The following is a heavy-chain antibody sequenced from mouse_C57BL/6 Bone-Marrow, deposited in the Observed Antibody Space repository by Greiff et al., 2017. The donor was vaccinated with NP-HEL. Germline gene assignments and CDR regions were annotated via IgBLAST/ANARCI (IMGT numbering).Heavy chain of an antibody. J-gene: IGHJ2*01. Sequence: LVESGAELARPGASVKLSCKASGYTFTSYGISWVKQRTGQGLEWIGEIYPRSGNTYYNEKFKGKATLTADKSSSTAYMELRSLTSEDSAVYFCAREGLRRAYWGQGTTLTVSS. CDR1: GYTFTSYG. D-gene: IGHD2-4*01. V-gene: IGHV1-81*01. CDR3: AREGLRRAY. CDR2: IYPRSGNT.